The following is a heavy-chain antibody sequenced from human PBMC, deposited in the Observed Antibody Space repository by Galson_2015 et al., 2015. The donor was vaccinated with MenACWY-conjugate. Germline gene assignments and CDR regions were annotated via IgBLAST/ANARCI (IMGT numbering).Heavy chain of an antibody. CDR2: ISSSSSYI. V-gene: IGHV3-21*04. D-gene: IGHD1-26*01. CDR3: ARVASGSLPYYFDY. CDR1: GFTFSSYS. J-gene: IGHJ4*02. Sequence: SLRLYCAASGFTFSSYSMSWIRQPPGKGLEWVSSISSSSSYIYYADSVKGRFTISRDNAKNSLYLQMDSLRAEDTAVYYCARVASGSLPYYFDYWGQGTLVTVSS.